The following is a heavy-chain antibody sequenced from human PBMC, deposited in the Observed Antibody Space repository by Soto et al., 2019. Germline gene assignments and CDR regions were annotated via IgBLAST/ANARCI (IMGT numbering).Heavy chain of an antibody. Sequence: GASVKVSCKASGYTFTSYGISWVRQAPGQGLEWMGWISAYNGNTNYAQKLQGRVTMTTDTSTSTAYVELRSLRSDDTAVYYCAREYPYYYYGMDVWGQGTTVTVSS. J-gene: IGHJ6*02. CDR1: GYTFTSYG. CDR2: ISAYNGNT. CDR3: AREYPYYYYGMDV. V-gene: IGHV1-18*01. D-gene: IGHD2-2*01.